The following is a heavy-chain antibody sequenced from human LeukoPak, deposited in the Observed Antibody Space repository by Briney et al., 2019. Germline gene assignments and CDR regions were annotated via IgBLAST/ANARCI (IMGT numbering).Heavy chain of an antibody. V-gene: IGHV4-31*03. Sequence: SETLSLTCTVSGGSISSGGYYWSWIRRHPGKGLEWIGYIYYSGSTYYNPSLKSRVTISVDTSKNQFSLKLSSVTAADTAIYYCASMYSSSSYYFDYWGQGTLVTVSS. CDR2: IYYSGST. CDR3: ASMYSSSSYYFDY. CDR1: GGSISSGGYY. J-gene: IGHJ4*02. D-gene: IGHD6-13*01.